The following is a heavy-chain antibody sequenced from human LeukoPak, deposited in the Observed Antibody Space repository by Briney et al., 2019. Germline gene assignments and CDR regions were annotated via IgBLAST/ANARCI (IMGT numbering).Heavy chain of an antibody. CDR3: ARDLLGYCSGGSCQWDWFDP. Sequence: SQTLSLTCAISGDSASSDSAAWNWIRQSPSRGLEWLGRTYYRSKWYNDYAVSVKSRITINPDTSKNQFSLQLNSVTPEDTAVYYCARDLLGYCSGGSCQWDWFDPWGQGTLVTVSS. V-gene: IGHV6-1*01. CDR1: GDSASSDSAA. J-gene: IGHJ5*02. D-gene: IGHD2-15*01. CDR2: TYYRSKWYN.